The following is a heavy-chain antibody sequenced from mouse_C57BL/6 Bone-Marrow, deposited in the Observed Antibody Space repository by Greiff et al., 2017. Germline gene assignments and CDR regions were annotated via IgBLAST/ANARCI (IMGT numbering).Heavy chain of an antibody. CDR1: GFTFSDYY. CDR3: ARDTTLNFDY. V-gene: IGHV5-16*01. Sequence: EVQLVESEGGLVQPGSSMKLSCTASGFTFSDYYMAWVRQVPEKGLEWVANINYDGSSTYYLDSLKSRFIISRDNAKNILYLQMSSLKSEDTATYYCARDTTLNFDYWGQGTTLTVSS. CDR2: INYDGSST. D-gene: IGHD2-4*01. J-gene: IGHJ2*01.